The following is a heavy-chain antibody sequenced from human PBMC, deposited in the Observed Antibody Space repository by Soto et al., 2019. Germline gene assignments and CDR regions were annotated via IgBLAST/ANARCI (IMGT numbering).Heavy chain of an antibody. CDR3: TRSGQYDVLTGYVSFYYGMDV. CDR2: ISSYNGER. V-gene: IGHV1-18*01. Sequence: QVHLVQSGVEVKKPGASVKVSCKASGFTFSSHGFSWVRQAPGQGLEWMGWISSYNGERNFAQKFQVRGTMTTDTSTSTASMELRGLRSDDTAVYYCTRSGQYDVLTGYVSFYYGMDVWGQGTMVTVSS. CDR1: GFTFSSHG. D-gene: IGHD3-9*01. J-gene: IGHJ6*02.